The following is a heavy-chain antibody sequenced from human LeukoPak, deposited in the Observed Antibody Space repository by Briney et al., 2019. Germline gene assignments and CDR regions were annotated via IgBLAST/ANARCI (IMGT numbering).Heavy chain of an antibody. CDR1: GRSFTNYW. D-gene: IGHD3-10*01. J-gene: IGHJ4*02. V-gene: IGHV5-51*01. CDR3: AKHQRYYASGSYARTEYDY. Sequence: GESLKISCKGSGRSFTNYWIGWVRQMPGKGLEWMGIIYPGDSDTRYSPSFQGQVTISADKSISTAYLQWSSLKASDTAMYYCAKHQRYYASGSYARTEYDYWGQGTLVTVSS. CDR2: IYPGDSDT.